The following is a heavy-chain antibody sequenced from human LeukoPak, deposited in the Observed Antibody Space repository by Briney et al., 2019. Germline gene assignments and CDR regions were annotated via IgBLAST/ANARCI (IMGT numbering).Heavy chain of an antibody. CDR1: GGSISSGSYY. CDR3: ARHTPPGYSSSWYWATQNWFDP. CDR2: IYYSGST. Sequence: SINSTVSGGSISSGSYYWGWIRQPPGKGLEWIGSIYYSGSTYYNPSLKSRVTISVDTSKNQFSLKLSSVTAADTAVYYCARHTPPGYSSSWYWATQNWFDPWGQGTLVTVSS. D-gene: IGHD6-13*01. V-gene: IGHV4-39*01. J-gene: IGHJ5*02.